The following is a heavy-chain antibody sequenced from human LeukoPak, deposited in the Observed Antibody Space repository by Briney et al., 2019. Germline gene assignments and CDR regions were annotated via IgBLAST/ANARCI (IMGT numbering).Heavy chain of an antibody. CDR1: GGSLSSGSYY. CDR2: IYYSGST. D-gene: IGHD5-18*01. V-gene: IGHV4-61*01. Sequence: SETLSLTCTVSGGSLSSGSYYWSWIRQPPGKGLEWIGYIYYSGSTNYNPSLKSRVTISVDTSKNQFSLKLSSVTAADTAVYYCARCLSDTDFYYYYGMDVWGQGTTVTVSS. CDR3: ARCLSDTDFYYYYGMDV. J-gene: IGHJ6*02.